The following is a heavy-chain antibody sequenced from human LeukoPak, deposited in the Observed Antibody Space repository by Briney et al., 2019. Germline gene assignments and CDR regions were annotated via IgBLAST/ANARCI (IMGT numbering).Heavy chain of an antibody. J-gene: IGHJ3*02. Sequence: GGTLRLSCAASGFTFSSYGMSWVRQAPGKGLEWVSAISGSGGSTYYADSVKGRFTISRDNSKNTLYLQMNSLRAEDTAVYYCAKDLGSGSYSDAFDIWGQGTMVTVSS. V-gene: IGHV3-23*01. CDR1: GFTFSSYG. CDR3: AKDLGSGSYSDAFDI. CDR2: ISGSGGST. D-gene: IGHD3-10*01.